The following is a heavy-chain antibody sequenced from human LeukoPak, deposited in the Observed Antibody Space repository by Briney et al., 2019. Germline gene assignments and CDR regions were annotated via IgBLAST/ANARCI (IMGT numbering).Heavy chain of an antibody. V-gene: IGHV3-23*01. Sequence: GGSLRLSCVASGFDFSSHAMTWVRQAPGKGLEWVSSFNDTGSSTYYADSVKGRFTISRDNSKNTLYLQMNSLRAEDTAVYYCAKILPHYYDSSGYRKNAFDIWGQGTMVTVSS. D-gene: IGHD3-22*01. CDR3: AKILPHYYDSSGYRKNAFDI. CDR2: FNDTGSST. J-gene: IGHJ3*02. CDR1: GFDFSSHA.